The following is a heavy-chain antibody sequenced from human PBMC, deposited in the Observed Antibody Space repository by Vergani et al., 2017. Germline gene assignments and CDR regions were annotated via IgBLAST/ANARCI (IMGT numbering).Heavy chain of an antibody. J-gene: IGHJ6*02. D-gene: IGHD1-1*01. CDR2: ISPGASTV. Sequence: LEESGGGSVKPGGSLRLSCAASGFKFSDHYMSWIRQAPGKGLEWVSHISPGASTVSYTDSLTGRFTVFRDNDNNSLTLDMTTLRVEDTAVYYCAKNPGISTTRHYYAMDVWCQGTTVTVSS. V-gene: IGHV3-11*04. CDR3: AKNPGISTTRHYYAMDV. CDR1: GFKFSDHY.